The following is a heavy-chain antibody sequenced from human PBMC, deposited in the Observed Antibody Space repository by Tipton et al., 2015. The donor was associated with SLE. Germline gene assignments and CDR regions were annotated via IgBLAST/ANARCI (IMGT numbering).Heavy chain of an antibody. J-gene: IGHJ6*02. CDR2: ISGSGGST. CDR1: RFTFSSYA. Sequence: SLRLSCAASRFTFSSYAMSWVRQAPGKGLEWVSAISGSGGSTYYADSVKGRFTISRDNSKNTLYLQMNSLRAEDTAVYYCAKCEQQLVLYYYYGMDVWGQGTTVTVPS. D-gene: IGHD6-13*01. CDR3: AKCEQQLVLYYYYGMDV. V-gene: IGHV3-23*01.